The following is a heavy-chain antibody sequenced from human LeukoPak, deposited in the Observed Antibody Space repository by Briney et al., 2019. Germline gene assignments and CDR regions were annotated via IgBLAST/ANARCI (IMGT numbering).Heavy chain of an antibody. CDR3: AILGGYSSGWQTSDAFDI. CDR2: ISGSGGST. Sequence: GGSLRLSCAASGFTFSSYAMSWVRQAPGKGLEWVSAISGSGGSTYYADSVKGRFTISRDNAKNSLYLQMNSLRAEDTAVYYCAILGGYSSGWQTSDAFDIWGQGTMVTVSS. CDR1: GFTFSSYA. J-gene: IGHJ3*02. V-gene: IGHV3-23*01. D-gene: IGHD6-19*01.